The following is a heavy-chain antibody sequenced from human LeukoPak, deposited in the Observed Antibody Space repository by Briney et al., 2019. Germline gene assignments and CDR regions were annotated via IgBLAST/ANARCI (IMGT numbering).Heavy chain of an antibody. D-gene: IGHD4-17*01. CDR2: INPNSGGT. V-gene: IGHV1-2*02. CDR3: ARDALDYGAPEAWDY. Sequence: GASVKVSCKTSGYTFTGCYMHWVRQAPGQGLDWMGWINPNSGGTDYAQKFQGRVTMTRDTSISTAYMELSRLRSDDTAVYYCARDALDYGAPEAWDYWGQGTLVTVSS. J-gene: IGHJ4*02. CDR1: GYTFTGCY.